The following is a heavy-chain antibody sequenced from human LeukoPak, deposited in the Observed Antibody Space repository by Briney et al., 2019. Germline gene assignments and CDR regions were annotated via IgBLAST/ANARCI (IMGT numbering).Heavy chain of an antibody. Sequence: SETLSLTCTVPGGSISGYYWSWIRQPAGKGLEWIGRINTSGSTHYNPSLKSRVTMSQDTSKSQFSLNLISVTAADTAVYYCTRGKEGYPMFDYWGQGILVTVSS. CDR1: GGSISGYY. J-gene: IGHJ4*02. CDR3: TRGKEGYPMFDY. D-gene: IGHD3-16*02. CDR2: INTSGST. V-gene: IGHV4-4*07.